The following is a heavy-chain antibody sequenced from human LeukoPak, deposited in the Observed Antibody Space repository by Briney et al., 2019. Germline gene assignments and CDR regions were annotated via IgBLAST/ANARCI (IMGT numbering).Heavy chain of an antibody. CDR1: GFTFSSYA. V-gene: IGHV3-23*01. CDR3: AKGSYGDYYYGMDV. D-gene: IGHD4-17*01. CDR2: ISGSGGST. J-gene: IGHJ6*02. Sequence: GRSLRLSCAASGFTFSSYAISWVRQAPGKGLGWVSAISGSGGSTSYADSVKGRFTLSRDNSMNTLNLQMNSLRAEDTAVYYCAKGSYGDYYYGMDVWGQGTTVTVSS.